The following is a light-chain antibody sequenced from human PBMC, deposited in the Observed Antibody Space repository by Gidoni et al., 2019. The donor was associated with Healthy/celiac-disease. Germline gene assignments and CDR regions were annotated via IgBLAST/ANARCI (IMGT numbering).Light chain of an antibody. J-gene: IGKJ4*01. CDR2: AAS. Sequence: DIQMTQSPSSLSASVGDRVTITCRASQSISSYLNWYQQKPGKAPKLLIYAASSLQSGVPSRFSGSGSGTNFTLTISSVQPEDFATYYCQQSYSTHITFGGGTKVEIK. CDR3: QQSYSTHIT. V-gene: IGKV1-39*01. CDR1: QSISSY.